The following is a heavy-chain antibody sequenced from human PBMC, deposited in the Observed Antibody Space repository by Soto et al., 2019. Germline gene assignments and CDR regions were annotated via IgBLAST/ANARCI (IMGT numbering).Heavy chain of an antibody. V-gene: IGHV4-31*03. J-gene: IGHJ4*02. CDR1: GGSISSGGYY. CDR3: ARAELRYNWKGAFDY. D-gene: IGHD1-20*01. Sequence: TLSLTCPVSGGSISSGGYYWSWIRQHPGKGLEWIGYIYYSGSTYYNPSLKSRVTISVDTSKNQFSLKLSSVTAADTAVYYCARAELRYNWKGAFDYWGQGTLVTVSS. CDR2: IYYSGST.